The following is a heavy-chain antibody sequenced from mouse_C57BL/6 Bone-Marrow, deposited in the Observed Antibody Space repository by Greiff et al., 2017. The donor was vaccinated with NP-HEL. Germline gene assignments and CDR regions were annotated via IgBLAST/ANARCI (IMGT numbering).Heavy chain of an antibody. J-gene: IGHJ4*01. CDR1: GYAFSSSW. D-gene: IGHD1-1*01. CDR3: ARYLYYYGSSYAMDY. V-gene: IGHV1-82*01. Sequence: QVQLQQSGPELVKPGASVKISCKASGYAFSSSWMNWVKQRPGKGLEWIGRIYPGDGDTNYNGKFKGKATMTADKSSSTAYMQLSSLTSEDSAVYFCARYLYYYGSSYAMDYWGQGTSVTVSS. CDR2: IYPGDGDT.